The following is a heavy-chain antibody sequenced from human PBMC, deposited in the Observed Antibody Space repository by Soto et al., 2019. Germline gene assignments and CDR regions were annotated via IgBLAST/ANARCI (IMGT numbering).Heavy chain of an antibody. CDR2: ISWNSGTI. CDR1: GFTFDEYG. Sequence: EVQLVESGGGVAQPGRSLRLSCAASGFTFDEYGMHWVRQAPGQGLEWVSGISWNSGTIFYADSVKGRFTISRDNAKKSLYLQMNSLRGDDTALYFCVREKSIAARPFDYWGQGILVTVSS. D-gene: IGHD6-6*01. CDR3: VREKSIAARPFDY. J-gene: IGHJ4*02. V-gene: IGHV3-9*01.